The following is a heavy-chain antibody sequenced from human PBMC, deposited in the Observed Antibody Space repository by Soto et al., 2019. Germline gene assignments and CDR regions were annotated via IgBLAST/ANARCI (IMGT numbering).Heavy chain of an antibody. D-gene: IGHD3-22*01. CDR2: ISGSGASK. V-gene: IGHV3-23*01. J-gene: IGHJ4*02. CDR3: AKDTNTYYYDSSGYYFEGFSDY. Sequence: PGGSLRLSCAASGFTFSSYAMSWVRQAPGKGLEWVSGISGSGASKYYADSVKGRFTISRDNSKNTLYLQMNSLRAEDTAVYYCAKDTNTYYYDSSGYYFEGFSDYWGQGTLVTVSS. CDR1: GFTFSSYA.